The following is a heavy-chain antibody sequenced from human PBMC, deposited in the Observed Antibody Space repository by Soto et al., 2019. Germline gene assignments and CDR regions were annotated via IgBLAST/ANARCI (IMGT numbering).Heavy chain of an antibody. V-gene: IGHV3-48*02. CDR1: GFTLSSYT. CDR3: ARDHDYAFDY. D-gene: IGHD2-2*01. CDR2: VHSTSNTI. Sequence: GGSLRLSCAASGFTLSSYTMNWVRQAPGKGLEWISYVHSTSNTIYYADSVQGRFTISTGNAKNSLYLQMSSLRDEDTAVYYCARDHDYAFDYWGQGTLVTVSS. J-gene: IGHJ4*02.